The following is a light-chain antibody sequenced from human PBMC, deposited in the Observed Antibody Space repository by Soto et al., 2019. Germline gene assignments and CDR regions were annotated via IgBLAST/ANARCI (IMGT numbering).Light chain of an antibody. V-gene: IGLV2-14*01. Sequence: QSVLTQPASVSGSPGQSITISCTGTSSDVGGYNYVSWYQQHPGKAPKLMIYDVSNRPSGVSNRFSGSKSGNTASLNISGLQAEDEADYYCSSYTTSSTWVFGGGTKLTVL. CDR1: SSDVGGYNY. CDR2: DVS. J-gene: IGLJ3*02. CDR3: SSYTTSSTWV.